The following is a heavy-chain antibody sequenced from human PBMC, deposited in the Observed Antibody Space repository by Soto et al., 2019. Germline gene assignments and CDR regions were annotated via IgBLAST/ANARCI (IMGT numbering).Heavy chain of an antibody. J-gene: IGHJ6*02. D-gene: IGHD1-1*01. CDR2: ISAAGDP. V-gene: IGHV3-13*05. CDR3: ARTGRDFYGLDV. CDR1: GFTFRNYD. Sequence: EVQLVESGGGLVQPGGSLRLSCEASGFTFRNYDMHWVRQGTGKGLEWVSGISAAGDPDYADSVEGRFTISRENAQNSFFLQITSLRVGDTAVYYCARTGRDFYGLDVWGQGTTVIVSS.